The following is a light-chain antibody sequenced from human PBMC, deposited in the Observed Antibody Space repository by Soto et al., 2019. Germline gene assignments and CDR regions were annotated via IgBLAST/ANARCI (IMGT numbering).Light chain of an antibody. V-gene: IGKV3D-20*02. CDR2: GAS. Sequence: EIVLTQSPGTLSLSPGERATLSCRAGQSVSSSYLAWYQQKPGQPPRLLIYGASSRATGIPDRFSGSGSGTDFTLTISSLEPEDFAVYYCHQRSNGPPWTFGQGTKVDI. J-gene: IGKJ1*01. CDR1: QSVSSSY. CDR3: HQRSNGPPWT.